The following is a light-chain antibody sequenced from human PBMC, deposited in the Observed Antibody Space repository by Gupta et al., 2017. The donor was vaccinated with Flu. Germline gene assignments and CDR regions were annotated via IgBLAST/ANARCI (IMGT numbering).Light chain of an antibody. CDR1: QNIDTD. J-gene: IGKJ2*01. CDR2: AAS. V-gene: IGKV1-39*01. CDR3: QQADTFPYV. Sequence: DIQMTQAPSSLSAPVGDRVTITCRASQNIDTDLSWFQQKPGGAPRLLISAASTLRSRVPSRFSGSGSGTTFTLTITSLQPEDIGTYFCQQADTFPYVFGQGTKLEIK.